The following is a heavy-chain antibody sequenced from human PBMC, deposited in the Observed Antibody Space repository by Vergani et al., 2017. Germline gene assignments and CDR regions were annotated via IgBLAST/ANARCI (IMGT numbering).Heavy chain of an antibody. CDR2: IYPGDSEV. Sequence: EKQLVQSGSETKKPGESLKISCQAFGYIFSHFWIGWVRQRPGRGLEWMGIIYPGDSEVKSNPTFRGQVIFSVDTSVNTAYLQWRSLQASDTATYFCESGGHRSENGGALQLWGQGTNITVSS. CDR3: ESGGHRSENGGALQL. D-gene: IGHD3-16*01. CDR1: GYIFSHFW. J-gene: IGHJ3*01. V-gene: IGHV5-51*01.